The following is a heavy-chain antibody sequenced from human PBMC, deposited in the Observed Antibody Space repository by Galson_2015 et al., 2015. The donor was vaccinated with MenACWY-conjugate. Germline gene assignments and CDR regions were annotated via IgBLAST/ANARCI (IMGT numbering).Heavy chain of an antibody. Sequence: SLRLSCAASGFTFDDYGMSWVRQAPGKGLEWVSGINWNGGSTGYADSVKGRFTISRDNAKNSLYLQMNSLRAEDTAVYYCARSPQGLLWFGELSFNWYFDLWGRGTLVTVSS. V-gene: IGHV3-20*04. CDR1: GFTFDDYG. J-gene: IGHJ2*01. D-gene: IGHD3-10*01. CDR3: ARSPQGLLWFGELSFNWYFDL. CDR2: INWNGGST.